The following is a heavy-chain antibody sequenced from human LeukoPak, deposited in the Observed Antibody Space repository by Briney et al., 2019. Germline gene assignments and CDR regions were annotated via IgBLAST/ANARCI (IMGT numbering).Heavy chain of an antibody. J-gene: IGHJ4*02. CDR3: ARGRGLSSGGSWDY. D-gene: IGHD2-15*01. Sequence: GGSLRLSCAASGFTFSSYSMNWVRQAPGKGLEWVSYISSSSSTIYYADSVKGRFTISRDNAKNSLFLQMNSLRAEDTAVYYCARGRGLSSGGSWDYWGQGTLVTVSS. CDR2: ISSSSSTI. CDR1: GFTFSSYS. V-gene: IGHV3-48*01.